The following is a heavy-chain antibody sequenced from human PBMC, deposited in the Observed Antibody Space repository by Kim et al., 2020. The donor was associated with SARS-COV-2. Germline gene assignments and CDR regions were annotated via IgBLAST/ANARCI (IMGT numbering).Heavy chain of an antibody. D-gene: IGHD5-12*01. V-gene: IGHV1-18*01. CDR1: GYTFSTDG. CDR3: ARGTVYSGYVFDY. J-gene: IGHJ4*02. Sequence: ASVKVSCKASGYTFSTDGISWVRQAPGQGLEWMGWISGKNGNTFYGQNLQGRVTMTTDTSTSTAYMEVRSLRYDDTAVYYCARGTVYSGYVFDYWGQGSLVTVSA. CDR2: ISGKNGNT.